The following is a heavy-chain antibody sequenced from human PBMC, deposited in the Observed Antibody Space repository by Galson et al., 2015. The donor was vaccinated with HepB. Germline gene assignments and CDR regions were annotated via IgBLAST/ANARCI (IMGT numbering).Heavy chain of an antibody. CDR1: GFTVGSNY. Sequence: SLRLSCAASGFTVGSNYMSWVRQAPGKGLEWVSVIYSGGSTYYADSVKGRFTISRDNSKNTLYLQMNSLRAEDTAVYYCARVGGSGIYYGMDVWGQGTTVTVSS. CDR2: IYSGGST. D-gene: IGHD6-19*01. J-gene: IGHJ6*02. CDR3: ARVGGSGIYYGMDV. V-gene: IGHV3-66*02.